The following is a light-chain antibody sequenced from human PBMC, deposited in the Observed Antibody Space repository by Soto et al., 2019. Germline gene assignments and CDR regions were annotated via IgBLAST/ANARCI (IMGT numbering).Light chain of an antibody. Sequence: EVVMRQSPATLSVSPGEAATLSCRASQGIGDTLAWYQHKPGQTPSLLIYDTSPRATGVPTRFSGSRSGAAFTLTINSLQSEDFAAYYCQPYNNSPLTFGGGTKVDIK. CDR3: QPYNNSPLT. J-gene: IGKJ4*01. CDR2: DTS. V-gene: IGKV3-15*01. CDR1: QGIGDT.